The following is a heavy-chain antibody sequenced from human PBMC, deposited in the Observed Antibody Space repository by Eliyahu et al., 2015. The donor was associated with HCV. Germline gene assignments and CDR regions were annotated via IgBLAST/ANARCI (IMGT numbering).Heavy chain of an antibody. D-gene: IGHD3-3*01. CDR2: ISGCGGST. V-gene: IGHV3-23*01. Sequence: EVQLLESGGGLVQPGGSLRLSXAASGFTFXSXAMSWXRQAPGKGLEWVSAISGCGGSTYYADSVKGRFTISRDNSKNTLYLQMNSLRAEDTAVYYCAKSSSMGSWSGYLRLDYWGQGTLVTVSS. CDR3: AKSSSMGSWSGYLRLDY. CDR1: GFTFXSXA. J-gene: IGHJ4*02.